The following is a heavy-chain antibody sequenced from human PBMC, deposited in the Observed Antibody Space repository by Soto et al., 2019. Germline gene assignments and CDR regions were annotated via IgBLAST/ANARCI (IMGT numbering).Heavy chain of an antibody. Sequence: GGSLRLSCAASGFTFSSYTMHWVRQAPGKGLEWVADILYDGTNEYYADSVKGRFAISRDNSKNTLYLQTNSLRAEDTAVYYCVREQTGAFDIWGQGTMVTVSS. CDR2: ILYDGTNE. CDR3: VREQTGAFDI. J-gene: IGHJ3*02. V-gene: IGHV3-30*09. CDR1: GFTFSSYT.